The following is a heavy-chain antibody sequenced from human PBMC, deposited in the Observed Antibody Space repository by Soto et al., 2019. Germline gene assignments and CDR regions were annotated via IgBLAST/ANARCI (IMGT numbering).Heavy chain of an antibody. J-gene: IGHJ3*02. D-gene: IGHD3-16*01. Sequence: KPGGSLRLSCAPSGFTFRYYYMGWIRQAPGKGLEWVSYISSSGSTIYYADSGKGGFTISRDNAKNLLYLQMNSLGADDTAGDYCWRGGGPCAFDIWGQGTMVTVSS. CDR2: ISSSGSTI. V-gene: IGHV3-11*01. CDR1: GFTFRYYY. CDR3: WRGGGPCAFDI.